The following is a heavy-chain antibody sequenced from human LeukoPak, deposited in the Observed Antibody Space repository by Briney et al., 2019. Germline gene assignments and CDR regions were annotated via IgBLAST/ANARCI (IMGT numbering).Heavy chain of an antibody. D-gene: IGHD3-16*01. Sequence: SETLSLTCTVSGGSINNRYWGWIRQPPGKGLEWIASISYSGSTYYNPSLKSRLTISVDTSKNQFSLKLSSVTAADTAVYYCARVRSSAMDVWGQGTTVTVSS. CDR1: GGSINNRY. J-gene: IGHJ6*02. CDR2: ISYSGST. CDR3: ARVRSSAMDV. V-gene: IGHV4-39*07.